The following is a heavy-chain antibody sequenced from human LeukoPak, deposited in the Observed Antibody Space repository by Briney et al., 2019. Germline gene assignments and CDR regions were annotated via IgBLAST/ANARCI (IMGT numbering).Heavy chain of an antibody. V-gene: IGHV4-39*07. CDR1: GGSISSSRFY. CDR3: ATPQSGDHSTIDY. Sequence: SETLSLTCTVSGGSISSSRFYWGWIRQSPGKGLEWIGHIYYTGRTQDNPSLKSRISMSIDTSKSQFSLRLYSVTAADTAIYYCATPQSGDHSTIDYWGQGTLVTVSS. J-gene: IGHJ4*02. D-gene: IGHD5-12*01. CDR2: IYYTGRT.